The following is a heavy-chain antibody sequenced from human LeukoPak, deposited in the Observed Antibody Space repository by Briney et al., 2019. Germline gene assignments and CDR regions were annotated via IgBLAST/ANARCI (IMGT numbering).Heavy chain of an antibody. V-gene: IGHV3-30-3*01. Sequence: GGSLRLSCAASGFTFAIYAMHWVRQAPGKGLEWVAVISYDGNNKYYADSVKGRFTISRDNSKNTLYLQMNSLRAEDTAVYYCARDLVGGWADSSGYYYGYFDYWGQGTLVTVSS. CDR2: ISYDGNNK. CDR1: GFTFAIYA. CDR3: ARDLVGGWADSSGYYYGYFDY. J-gene: IGHJ4*02. D-gene: IGHD3-22*01.